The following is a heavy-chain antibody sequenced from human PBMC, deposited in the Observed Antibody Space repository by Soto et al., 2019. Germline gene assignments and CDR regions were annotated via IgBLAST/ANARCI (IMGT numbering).Heavy chain of an antibody. D-gene: IGHD6-6*01. CDR2: ISYSGIT. V-gene: IGHV4-59*01. Sequence: ETLSLTCTVSGGSISTFYWNWIRQPPGKGLEWIAYISYSGITDYNPSLKSRVTISVDTSKNQFSLRLRSVTAADTAVYYCARGARGSYYYYYGMEVWGQGTTVTVSS. CDR1: GGSISTFY. J-gene: IGHJ6*02. CDR3: ARGARGSYYYYYGMEV.